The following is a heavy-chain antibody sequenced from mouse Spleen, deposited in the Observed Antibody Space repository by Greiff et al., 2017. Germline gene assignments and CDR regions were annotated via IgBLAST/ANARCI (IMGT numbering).Heavy chain of an antibody. CDR3: ARSGYDYDVEAMDY. J-gene: IGHJ4*01. Sequence: EVKLVESGGGLVQPGGSLSLSCAASGFTFTDYYMSWVRQPPGKALEWLGFIRNKANGYTTEYSASVKGRFTISRDNSQSILYLQMNALRAEDSATYYCARSGYDYDVEAMDYWGQGTSVTVSS. CDR2: IRNKANGYTT. V-gene: IGHV7-3*01. D-gene: IGHD2-4*01. CDR1: GFTFTDYY.